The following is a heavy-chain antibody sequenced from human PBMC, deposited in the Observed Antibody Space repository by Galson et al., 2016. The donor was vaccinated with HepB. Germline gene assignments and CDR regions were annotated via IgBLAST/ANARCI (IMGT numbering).Heavy chain of an antibody. CDR1: GFTFSNAW. CDR2: IKTKSDGGTT. CDR3: TTVLSTASMSGWYDWGFDS. V-gene: IGHV3-15*07. D-gene: IGHD6-19*01. J-gene: IGHJ4*02. Sequence: SLRLSCAASGFTFSNAWMNWVRQAPGKGLEWVGRIKTKSDGGTTDYAAPVKGRFTISRDDSKNTLYLQMTSLRTEDTAMYYCTTVLSTASMSGWYDWGFDSWGQGTLVSVSS.